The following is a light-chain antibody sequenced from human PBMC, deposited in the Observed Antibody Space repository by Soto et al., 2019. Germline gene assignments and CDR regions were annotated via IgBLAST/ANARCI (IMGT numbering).Light chain of an antibody. V-gene: IGLV2-8*01. J-gene: IGLJ1*01. Sequence: QSALTQSPSASGSPGQSVTISCTGTSSDIGGYNSVSCYQQHPSKAPKVMIYDVTKRPSGVPDRFSGSKSGNTASLTVSALQAEDEADYYCSSFTDGTNLVFGTGTKVTVL. CDR3: SSFTDGTNLV. CDR1: SSDIGGYNS. CDR2: DVT.